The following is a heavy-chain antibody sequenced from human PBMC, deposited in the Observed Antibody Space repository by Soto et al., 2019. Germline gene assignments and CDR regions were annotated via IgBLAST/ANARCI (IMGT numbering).Heavy chain of an antibody. Sequence: QVHLVQSGAEVKKPGASVKVSCKASGYTFTNYYVHWVRQAPGQGLEWMGLINPNGGSSTYAQKFQGRVTMTRDTYTTTVYMELSSLRSEAPAVYYCARNSRYYVILAGLDYWGQGTLVSVSS. CDR1: GYTFTNYY. V-gene: IGHV1-46*01. CDR2: INPNGGSS. J-gene: IGHJ4*02. CDR3: ARNSRYYVILAGLDY. D-gene: IGHD3-9*01.